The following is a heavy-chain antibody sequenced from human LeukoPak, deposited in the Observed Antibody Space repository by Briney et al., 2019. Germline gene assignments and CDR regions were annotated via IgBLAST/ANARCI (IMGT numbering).Heavy chain of an antibody. J-gene: IGHJ4*02. CDR1: GGSFSGYY. D-gene: IGHD1-26*01. CDR2: INHSGST. CDR3: ARHPRSGSYYY. Sequence: SETLSLTCAVYGGSFSGYYWSWIRQPPGKGLEWIGEINHSGSTNYNPSLKSRVTISVDTSKNRFSLKLSSVTAADTAVYYCARHPRSGSYYYWGQGTLVTVSS. V-gene: IGHV4-34*01.